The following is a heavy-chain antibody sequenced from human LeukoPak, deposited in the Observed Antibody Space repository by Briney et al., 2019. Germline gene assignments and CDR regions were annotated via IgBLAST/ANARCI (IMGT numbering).Heavy chain of an antibody. D-gene: IGHD3-22*01. V-gene: IGHV3-23*01. CDR1: GFTFSSYA. J-gene: IGHJ4*02. CDR3: AKEYYYDSSGYYSY. Sequence: QSGGSLRLSCAASGFTFSSYAMSWVRQAPGKGLEWVSAIRGSGGSTYYADSVKGRFTISRDNSKNTLYLQMNSLRAEDTAVYYCAKEYYYDSSGYYSYWGQGTLVTVSS. CDR2: IRGSGGST.